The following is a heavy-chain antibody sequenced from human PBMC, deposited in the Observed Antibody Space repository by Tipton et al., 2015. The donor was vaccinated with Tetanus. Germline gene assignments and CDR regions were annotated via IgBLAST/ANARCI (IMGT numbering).Heavy chain of an antibody. D-gene: IGHD1-26*01. Sequence: SLRLSCAASGFTFSTYAMSWVRQAPGKGLEWVSAISGSGGSTYYADSVKGRFTISRDNSKNTLYLQMNGLRAEDTAVYYCAKVPSSSGSYYANWFDPWGQGTLVTVSS. V-gene: IGHV3-23*01. J-gene: IGHJ5*02. CDR2: ISGSGGST. CDR1: GFTFSTYA. CDR3: AKVPSSSGSYYANWFDP.